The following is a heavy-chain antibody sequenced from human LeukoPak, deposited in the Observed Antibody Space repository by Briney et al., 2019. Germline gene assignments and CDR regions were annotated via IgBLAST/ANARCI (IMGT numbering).Heavy chain of an antibody. J-gene: IGHJ4*02. CDR3: AKDGTSYYYIYY. CDR1: AFTFSSYG. D-gene: IGHD2/OR15-2a*01. Sequence: PGRSLRLSCAASAFTFSSYGMHWVRQAPGKGLEWLAFIRYDGSNTYYADSVKGRFTVSRDDSKNTLYLQMNSLRGDDTAVYYCAKDGTSYYYIYYWGQGTLVTVSS. CDR2: IRYDGSNT. V-gene: IGHV3-30*02.